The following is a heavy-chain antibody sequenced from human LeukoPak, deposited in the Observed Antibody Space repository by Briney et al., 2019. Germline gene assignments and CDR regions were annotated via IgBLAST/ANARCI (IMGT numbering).Heavy chain of an antibody. CDR2: ISWNSGSI. J-gene: IGHJ6*02. CDR3: VGGYLDYYYGMDV. D-gene: IGHD3-16*02. V-gene: IGHV3-9*01. CDR1: GFTFGDYA. Sequence: GGSLRLSCAASGFTFGDYAMHWVRQAPGKGLEWVSGISWNSGSIGYADSVKGRFTISRDNAKNSLYLQMNSLRAEDTALYYCVGGYLDYYYGMDVWGQGTTVTVSS.